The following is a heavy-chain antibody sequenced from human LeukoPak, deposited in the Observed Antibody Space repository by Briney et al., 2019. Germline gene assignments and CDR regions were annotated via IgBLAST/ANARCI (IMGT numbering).Heavy chain of an antibody. CDR3: ARGDYYDSSGYYLGAFDI. V-gene: IGHV3-53*01. CDR1: GFTVSSNY. Sequence: PGGSLRLSCAASGFTVSSNYMSWVRQAPGKGLEWVSVIYSGGSTYYADSVKGRFTISRDNSKNTLYLQMNSLRAEDTAVYYCARGDYYDSSGYYLGAFDIWGQGTMVTVSS. J-gene: IGHJ3*02. D-gene: IGHD3-22*01. CDR2: IYSGGST.